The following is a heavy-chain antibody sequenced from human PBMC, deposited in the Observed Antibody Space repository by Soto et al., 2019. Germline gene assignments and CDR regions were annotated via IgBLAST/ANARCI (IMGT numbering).Heavy chain of an antibody. Sequence: QVQLVESGGGVVQPGRSLRLSCAASGFTFSDYGMYWVRQAPGKALEWVAVISFDGSYKYYADSLKGRFTFSRDNCTNALYMQMNSLRGEDTAVYYCSKIPRYEWYYYYIDVWGHGTTVTVSS. V-gene: IGHV3-30*18. D-gene: IGHD3-3*01. CDR2: ISFDGSYK. CDR3: SKIPRYEWYYYYIDV. J-gene: IGHJ6*02. CDR1: GFTFSDYG.